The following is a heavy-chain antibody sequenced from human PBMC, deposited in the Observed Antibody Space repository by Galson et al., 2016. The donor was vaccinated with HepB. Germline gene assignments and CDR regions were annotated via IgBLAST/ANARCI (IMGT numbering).Heavy chain of an antibody. D-gene: IGHD2-2*01. CDR3: ATHRYCSGTSCSLQFDH. V-gene: IGHV3-74*01. CDR2: VNDDGTNT. J-gene: IGHJ4*02. CDR1: GFTFSSYW. Sequence: SLRLSCAASGFTFSSYWMHWVRRVPGKGLVWVSRVNDDGTNTNYADSVKGRFTVSRDNAKNTLYLQMDGLRAEDTAVYHCATHRYCSGTSCSLQFDHWGQGTLVTVSS.